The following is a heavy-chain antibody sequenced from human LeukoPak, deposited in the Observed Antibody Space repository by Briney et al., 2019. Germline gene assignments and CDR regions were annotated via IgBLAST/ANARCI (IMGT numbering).Heavy chain of an antibody. D-gene: IGHD3-9*01. CDR2: FTTAGDTT. CDR1: GFSFNTYA. Sequence: GGSLRLSCVASGFSFNTYAMSWVRQAPGKGLEWVSGFTTAGDTTHYADSVKGRFTVSRDNSKNTLYLEMSSLRADDTAVYFCAKVRTTGYSTFDYWGQGTLVTVSS. J-gene: IGHJ4*02. V-gene: IGHV3-23*01. CDR3: AKVRTTGYSTFDY.